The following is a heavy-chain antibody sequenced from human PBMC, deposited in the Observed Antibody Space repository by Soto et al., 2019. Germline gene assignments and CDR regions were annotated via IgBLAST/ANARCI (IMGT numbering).Heavy chain of an antibody. J-gene: IGHJ3*01. CDR1: GFTFSSFF. CDR3: VRDPNGDYLGAFDF. V-gene: IGHV3-23*01. Sequence: EVQLLEPGGGLVQPGGSLRLSCAASGFTFSSFFMSWVRQAPGKGLDWVSGIGANGGGTYYADSVKGRFIISRDNSKNTLQLQMNSLRAEDTAVYYCVRDPNGDYLGAFDFWGQKTMVTVSS. D-gene: IGHD4-17*01. CDR2: IGANGGGT.